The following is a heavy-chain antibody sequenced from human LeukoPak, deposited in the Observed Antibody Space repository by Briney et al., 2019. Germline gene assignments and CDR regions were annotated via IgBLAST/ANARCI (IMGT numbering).Heavy chain of an antibody. V-gene: IGHV3-48*03. CDR3: ARVIQFRYYGSGSYYNVPDAFDI. CDR1: GFTFSSYE. D-gene: IGHD3-10*01. Sequence: GGSLRLSCAASGFTFSSYEMNWVRQAPGKGLEWVSYISSSGSTIYYADSVKGRFTISRDNAKNSLYLQMNSLRAEDTAVYYCARVIQFRYYGSGSYYNVPDAFDIWGQGTMVTVSS. J-gene: IGHJ3*02. CDR2: ISSSGSTI.